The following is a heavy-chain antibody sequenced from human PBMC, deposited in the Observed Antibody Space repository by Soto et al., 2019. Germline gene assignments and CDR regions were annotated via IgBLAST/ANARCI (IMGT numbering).Heavy chain of an antibody. CDR1: GYTFTSYA. V-gene: IGHV1-3*01. D-gene: IGHD2-2*02. CDR3: ARDLAVVVPAAISGVNWFDP. Sequence: QVQLVQSGAEVKKPGASVKVSCKASGYTFTSYAMHWVRQAPGQRLEWMGWINAGNGNTKYSQKFQGRVTITRDTSASTAYMELSSLRSEDTAVYYCARDLAVVVPAAISGVNWFDPWGQGTLVTVSS. CDR2: INAGNGNT. J-gene: IGHJ5*02.